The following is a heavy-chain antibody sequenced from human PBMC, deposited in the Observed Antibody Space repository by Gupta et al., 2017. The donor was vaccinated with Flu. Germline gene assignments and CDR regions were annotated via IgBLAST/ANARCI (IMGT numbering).Heavy chain of an antibody. V-gene: IGHV3-9*01. D-gene: IGHD2-2*02. CDR3: AKSVSSEYQLLYVEGRAFDI. CDR1: TFDDYA. Sequence: TFDDYAMHWVRQAPGKGLEWVSGISWNSGSIGYADSVKGRFTISRDNAKNSLYLQMNSLRAEDTALYYCAKSVSSEYQLLYVEGRAFDIWG. J-gene: IGHJ3*02. CDR2: ISWNSGSI.